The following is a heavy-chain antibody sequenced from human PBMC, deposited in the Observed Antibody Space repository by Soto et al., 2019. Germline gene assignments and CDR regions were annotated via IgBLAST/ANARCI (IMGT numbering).Heavy chain of an antibody. V-gene: IGHV4-59*01. CDR2: SFYSGST. CDR1: GDSINFYY. Sequence: SETLSLTCTVSGDSINFYYWSGIRQPPGKGLEGIGYSFYSGSTNYKPSLQSRVTISIDTSKTQFSLTLTSVTAPDTAVYYCARDSLGFDPWGQGTLVTVSS. D-gene: IGHD3-16*01. J-gene: IGHJ5*02. CDR3: ARDSLGFDP.